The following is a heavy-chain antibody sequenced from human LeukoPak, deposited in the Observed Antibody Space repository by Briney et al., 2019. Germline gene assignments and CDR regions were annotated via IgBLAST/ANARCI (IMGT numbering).Heavy chain of an antibody. CDR1: VYTLTELS. Sequence: ASLKVSCKVSVYTLTELSMHWVRQTPGKGLEWIGGFDPEDGETLYAQKFQGRVTMTEDTSTDTAYMELSSLRSEDTAVYYCATDQRGAGLGFRYGSGSYNGMDVWGQGTTVTVSS. CDR2: FDPEDGET. J-gene: IGHJ6*02. D-gene: IGHD3-10*01. CDR3: ATDQRGAGLGFRYGSGSYNGMDV. V-gene: IGHV1-24*01.